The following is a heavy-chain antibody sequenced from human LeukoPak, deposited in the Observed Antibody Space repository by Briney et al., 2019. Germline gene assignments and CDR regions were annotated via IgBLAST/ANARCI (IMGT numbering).Heavy chain of an antibody. Sequence: PSETLSLTCTVSGGSISSSSYYWGWIRQPPGKGLEWIGSIYYSGSTYHNPSLKSRVTISVDTSKNQFSLKLSSVTAADTAVYYCARQPPVLRFLEWSYYFDYWGQGTLVTVSS. V-gene: IGHV4-39*01. J-gene: IGHJ4*02. CDR3: ARQPPVLRFLEWSYYFDY. D-gene: IGHD3-3*01. CDR2: IYYSGST. CDR1: GGSISSSSYY.